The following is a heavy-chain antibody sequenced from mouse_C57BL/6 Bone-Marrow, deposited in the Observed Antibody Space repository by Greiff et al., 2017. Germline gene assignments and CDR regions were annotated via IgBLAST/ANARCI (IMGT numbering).Heavy chain of an antibody. CDR1: GFTFSDYG. J-gene: IGHJ4*01. V-gene: IGHV5-17*01. Sequence: EVQVVESGGGLVKPGGSLKLSCAASGFTFSDYGMHWVRQAPEKGLEWVAYISSGSSTIYYADTVKGRFTISRDNAKNTLFLQMTSLRSEDTAMYYCAREGIYYYGSSSRDAMDYWGQGTSVTVSS. CDR2: ISSGSSTI. CDR3: AREGIYYYGSSSRDAMDY. D-gene: IGHD1-1*01.